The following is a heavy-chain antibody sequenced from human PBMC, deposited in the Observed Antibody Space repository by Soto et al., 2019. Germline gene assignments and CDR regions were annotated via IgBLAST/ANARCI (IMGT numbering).Heavy chain of an antibody. V-gene: IGHV1-69*05. CDR3: ASWLKGPDIGNYYYGMDV. CDR2: IMPIFRAP. J-gene: IGHJ6*02. CDR1: GGAFSDYA. Sequence: QVQLAQSGAEVKKPGSSVKVSCKASGGAFSDYAFSWVRQAPGQGLEWLGGIMPIFRAPDYAQKFQGRVTITSDEVPRTAYMEMNSLRSEDTAVYYCASWLKGPDIGNYYYGMDVWGQGTTGTVS. D-gene: IGHD2-15*01.